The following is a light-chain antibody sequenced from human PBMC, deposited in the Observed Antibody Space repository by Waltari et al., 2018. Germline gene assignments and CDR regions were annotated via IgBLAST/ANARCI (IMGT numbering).Light chain of an antibody. CDR1: RGHSGNA. CDR2: LNSDGSH. CDR3: QTWGTDSRV. J-gene: IGLJ3*02. Sequence: QLVLTQSPSAPASLAASVKLTCTLSRGHSGNANAWHHQQPEKGPRYLMKLNSDGSHHKGDGIPDRFSGSSSGAERYLSISSVQSEDEADYYCQTWGTDSRVFGGGTKLTVL. V-gene: IGLV4-69*01.